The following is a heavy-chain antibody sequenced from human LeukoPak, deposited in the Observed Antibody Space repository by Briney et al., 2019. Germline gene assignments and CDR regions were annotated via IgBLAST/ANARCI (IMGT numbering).Heavy chain of an antibody. CDR3: VRGRNEAFDI. CDR2: INPNSGET. Sequence: ASVKVSCKASGYTFTGSYMHWVRQAPGQGLEWMGWINPNSGETKCAQKFQGRVTVTRDTSISTACMEVSRLGSDDTAVYYCVRGRNEAFDIWGQGTMVTVSS. J-gene: IGHJ3*02. V-gene: IGHV1-2*02. CDR1: GYTFTGSY. D-gene: IGHD1-1*01.